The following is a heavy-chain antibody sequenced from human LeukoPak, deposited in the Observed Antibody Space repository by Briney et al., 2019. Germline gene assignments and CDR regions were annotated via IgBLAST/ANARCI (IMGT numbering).Heavy chain of an antibody. D-gene: IGHD2-2*01. V-gene: IGHV4-59*01. CDR3: ASEYCSRSSCRFDY. Sequence: LETLSLTCTVSGGSISTYYWSWIRQPPGKGLEWIGYIYNSGSTNYNPFLKSRVTISVDTSKNQFSLRLSSVTAADTAVYYCASEYCSRSSCRFDYWGQGTLVTVSS. J-gene: IGHJ4*02. CDR1: GGSISTYY. CDR2: IYNSGST.